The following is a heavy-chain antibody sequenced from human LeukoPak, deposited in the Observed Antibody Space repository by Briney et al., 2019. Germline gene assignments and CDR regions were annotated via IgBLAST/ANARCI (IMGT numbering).Heavy chain of an antibody. CDR3: ARSASIGTSLRYFDWLWNGDSYYYYYMDV. J-gene: IGHJ6*03. Sequence: ASVKVSCKASGYTFTTYAINWVRQATGQGLEWMGWMNPNSGNTGYAQKFQGRVTMTRNTSISTAYMELSSLRSEDTAVYYCARSASIGTSLRYFDWLWNGDSYYYYYMDVWGKGTTVTISS. D-gene: IGHD3-9*01. CDR1: GYTFTTYA. V-gene: IGHV1-8*02. CDR2: MNPNSGNT.